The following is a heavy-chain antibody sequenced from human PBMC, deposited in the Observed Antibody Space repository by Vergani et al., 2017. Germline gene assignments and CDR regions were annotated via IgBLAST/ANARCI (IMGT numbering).Heavy chain of an antibody. CDR1: GGSISSGGYY. CDR3: ARDRPGYSSGWYTHYFDY. V-gene: IGHV4-31*03. D-gene: IGHD6-19*01. J-gene: IGHJ4*03. Sequence: QVQLQESGPGLVKPSQTLSLTCTVSGGSISSGGYYWSWIRQHPGKGLEWIGYIYYSGSTYYNPSLKSRVTISVDTSKNQFSLKLSSVTAADTAVYYCARDRPGYSSGWYTHYFDYWGQGTTVTVSS. CDR2: IYYSGST.